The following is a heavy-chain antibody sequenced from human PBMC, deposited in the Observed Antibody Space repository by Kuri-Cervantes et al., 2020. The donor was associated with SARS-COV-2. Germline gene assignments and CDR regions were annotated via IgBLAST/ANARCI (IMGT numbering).Heavy chain of an antibody. V-gene: IGHV4-4*02. CDR3: ARDPSSVRLMGSPYYFDY. CDR1: GFTFSNAW. J-gene: IGHJ4*02. CDR2: ISYSGSS. D-gene: IGHD2-8*01. Sequence: GSLRLSCAASGFTFSNAWMSWVRQSPGKGLGWIGSISYSGSSNSNPSLKSRVTISVDTSKNQFSLKLSSVTAADTAVYYCARDPSSVRLMGSPYYFDYWGQGTLVTASS.